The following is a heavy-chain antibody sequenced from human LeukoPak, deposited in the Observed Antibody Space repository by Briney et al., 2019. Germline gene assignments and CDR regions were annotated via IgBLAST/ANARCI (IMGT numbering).Heavy chain of an antibody. CDR3: ARVQSAAAGGFDY. CDR2: IYHSGST. V-gene: IGHV4-38-2*01. CDR1: GYSISSGYY. D-gene: IGHD6-13*01. J-gene: IGHJ4*02. Sequence: SETLSHTCAVSGYSISSGYYWGWIRQPPGKGLEWIGSIYHSGSTYYNPSLKSRVTISVDTSKNQFSLKLSSVTAADTAVYYCARVQSAAAGGFDYWGQGTLVTVSS.